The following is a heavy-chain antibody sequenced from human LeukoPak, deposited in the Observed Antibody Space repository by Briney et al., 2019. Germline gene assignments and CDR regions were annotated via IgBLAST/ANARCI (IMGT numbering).Heavy chain of an antibody. Sequence: SVKVSCKASGGTFSSYAISWVRQAPGQGLEWMGGIIPIFGTANYAQKFQGRVTITADKSTSTAYMELSSLRSEDTAVYYCARGMAGRDYYDYMDVWGKGTTVTVSS. CDR3: ARGMAGRDYYDYMDV. CDR2: IIPIFGTA. V-gene: IGHV1-69*06. CDR1: GGTFSSYA. D-gene: IGHD2-8*01. J-gene: IGHJ6*03.